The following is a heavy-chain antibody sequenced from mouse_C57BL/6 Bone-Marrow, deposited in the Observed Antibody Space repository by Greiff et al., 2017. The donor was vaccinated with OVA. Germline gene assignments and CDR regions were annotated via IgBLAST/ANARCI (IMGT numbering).Heavy chain of an antibody. Sequence: QVQLQQSGAELARPGASVKLSCKASGYTFTSYGISWVKQRTGQGLEWIGEIYPRSGNTYYNEKFKGKATLTADKSSSTAYMELRSLTSEDSAVYFCARESGYYGSSYAWFAYWGQGTLVTVSA. D-gene: IGHD1-1*01. J-gene: IGHJ3*01. CDR3: ARESGYYGSSYAWFAY. V-gene: IGHV1-81*01. CDR1: GYTFTSYG. CDR2: IYPRSGNT.